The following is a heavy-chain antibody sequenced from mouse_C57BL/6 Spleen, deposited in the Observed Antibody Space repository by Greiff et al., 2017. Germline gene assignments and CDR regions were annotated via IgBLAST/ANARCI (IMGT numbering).Heavy chain of an antibody. D-gene: IGHD2-4*01. V-gene: IGHV1-55*01. CDR1: GYSFTSYW. J-gene: IGHJ2*01. Sequence: VQLQQPGAELVKPGASVKMSCKASGYSFTSYWITWVKQRPGTGLEWIGDIYPGSGSTNYNEKFKSKATRTVDTSSSKAYMKLNSLTSEDSAVYYCARYDYDVGFDYWGQGTTLTVSS. CDR2: IYPGSGST. CDR3: ARYDYDVGFDY.